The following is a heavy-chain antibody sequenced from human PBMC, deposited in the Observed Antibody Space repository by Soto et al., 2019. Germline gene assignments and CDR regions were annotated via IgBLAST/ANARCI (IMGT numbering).Heavy chain of an antibody. CDR3: ASFGYYGSGSPRGYEWMDA. J-gene: IGHJ6*02. CDR1: GGSISSYY. Sequence: PXETLSLTCTVSGGSISSYYWSWIRQPPGKGLEWIGYIYYSGSTNYNPSLKSRVTISVDTSKNQFSLKLSSVTAADTAVYYCASFGYYGSGSPRGYEWMDAWGQGTTATVSS. V-gene: IGHV4-59*01. CDR2: IYYSGST. D-gene: IGHD3-10*01.